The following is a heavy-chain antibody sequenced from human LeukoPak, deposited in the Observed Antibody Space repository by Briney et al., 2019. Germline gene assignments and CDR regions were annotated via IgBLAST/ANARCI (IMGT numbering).Heavy chain of an antibody. V-gene: IGHV4-59*01. CDR1: GGSIRGYY. Sequence: SETLSLTCTVSGGSIRGYYWTWIRQPPGKGLEWIGYIYYSGSVDYNPSLTSRVTISVDTSNNRFSLKLSSVTAADSALYYCAREYCSSTNCYFDYWGQGTLVTVSS. J-gene: IGHJ4*02. CDR2: IYYSGSV. D-gene: IGHD2-2*01. CDR3: AREYCSSTNCYFDY.